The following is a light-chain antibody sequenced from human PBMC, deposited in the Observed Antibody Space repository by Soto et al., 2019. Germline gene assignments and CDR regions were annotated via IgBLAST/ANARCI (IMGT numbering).Light chain of an antibody. CDR2: GAS. Sequence: ETVITQSPATLSVSPGQRATLSCRASQSVSSNLAWYQQKPGHAPRLLIYGASTRATGIPARFSGSGSGTDFTLTISSLQSEDFAIYYCQQYNNWSGTFGQGTKVEIK. CDR1: QSVSSN. J-gene: IGKJ1*01. V-gene: IGKV3-15*01. CDR3: QQYNNWSGT.